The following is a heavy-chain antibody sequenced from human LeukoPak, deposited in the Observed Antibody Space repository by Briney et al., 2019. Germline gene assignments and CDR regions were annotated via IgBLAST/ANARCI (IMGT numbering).Heavy chain of an antibody. CDR1: GGSFSGYY. CDR2: INHSGST. J-gene: IGHJ5*02. CDR3: ARDLRYFDWYGGNWFDL. D-gene: IGHD3-9*01. Sequence: PSETLSLTCAVYGGSFSGYYWSWIRQPPGKGLEWIGEINHSGSTNYNPSLKSRVTISVDTSKNQFSLKLSSVTAADTAVYYCARDLRYFDWYGGNWFDLWGQGTLVTVSS. V-gene: IGHV4-34*01.